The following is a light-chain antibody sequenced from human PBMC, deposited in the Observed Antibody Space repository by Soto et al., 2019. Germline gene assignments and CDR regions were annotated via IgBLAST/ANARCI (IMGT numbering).Light chain of an antibody. V-gene: IGLV2-11*01. Sequence: QSVLTQPRSVSGSPGQSVTISCTGTSSDVGGYNYVSWYQQHPGKAPKLMIYDVNKRPSGVPDRFSGSKSANTASLTISGLQAEDEADYYCCSYAGSYTLVFGTGTKVTVL. J-gene: IGLJ1*01. CDR2: DVN. CDR1: SSDVGGYNY. CDR3: CSYAGSYTLV.